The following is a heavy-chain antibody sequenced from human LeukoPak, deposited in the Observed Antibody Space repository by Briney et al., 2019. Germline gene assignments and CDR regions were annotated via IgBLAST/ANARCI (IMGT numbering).Heavy chain of an antibody. V-gene: IGHV3-43*02. J-gene: IGHJ4*02. D-gene: IGHD1-14*01. CDR2: IRGDGGST. Sequence: PGGSLRLSCAASGFTFDNYAMHWVCHAPGKGLEWVSFIRGDGGSTYYADSVKGRFTISRDNSKNSLYLQMNSLRTEDTALYYCARDTGYNGNPGAAYWGQGTLVTVSS. CDR3: ARDTGYNGNPGAAY. CDR1: GFTFDNYA.